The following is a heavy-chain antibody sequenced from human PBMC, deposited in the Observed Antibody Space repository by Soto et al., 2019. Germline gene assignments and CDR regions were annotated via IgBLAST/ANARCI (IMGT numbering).Heavy chain of an antibody. Sequence: PGESLKISCKGSGYSFTSYWISWVRQMPGKGLEWMGRIDPSDSYTNYSPSFQGRVTISADKSISTAYLQWSSLKASDTAMYYCARQVFGLWSGYSLPSYGMDVWGQGTTVTVSS. V-gene: IGHV5-10-1*01. CDR2: IDPSDSYT. CDR3: ARQVFGLWSGYSLPSYGMDV. CDR1: GYSFTSYW. J-gene: IGHJ6*02. D-gene: IGHD3-3*01.